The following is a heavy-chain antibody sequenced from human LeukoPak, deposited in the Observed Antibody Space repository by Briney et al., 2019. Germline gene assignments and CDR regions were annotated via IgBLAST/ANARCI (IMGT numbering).Heavy chain of an antibody. CDR2: ISYDGRNK. CDR1: GFTFSSYA. D-gene: IGHD3-9*01. V-gene: IGHV3-30*04. J-gene: IGHJ6*02. CDR3: AKDGLGLTGYFYYYYGMDV. Sequence: GGSLRLSCAASGFTFSSYALHWVRQAPGKGLEWVAVISYDGRNKYCADSVKGRFTISRDNSKNTLYLQMNSLRAEDTAVYYCAKDGLGLTGYFYYYYGMDVWGQGTTVTVSS.